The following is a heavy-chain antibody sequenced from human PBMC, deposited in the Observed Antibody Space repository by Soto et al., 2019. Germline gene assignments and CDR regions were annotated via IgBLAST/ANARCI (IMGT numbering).Heavy chain of an antibody. V-gene: IGHV1-8*01. D-gene: IGHD2-2*03. CDR1: GYTFTGYD. CDR3: VRGLRRGYSVY. Sequence: QVPLVQSGAEVKKPGASVKVSCKASGYTFTGYDVNWVRQATGQGLEWVGWMNPNTGVAGFAQKFQGRVTLTGNTSITSAYMELSSLRSEDTAVYYCVRGLRRGYSVYWGQGTLVTVSS. CDR2: MNPNTGVA. J-gene: IGHJ4*02.